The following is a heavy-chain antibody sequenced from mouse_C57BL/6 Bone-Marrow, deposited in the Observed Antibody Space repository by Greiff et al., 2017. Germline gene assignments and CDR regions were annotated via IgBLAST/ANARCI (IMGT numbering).Heavy chain of an antibody. CDR3: ASPSIYCGIFYAMDY. CDR1: GYTFTGYW. Sequence: VMLMESGAELMKPGASVKLSCKATGYTFTGYWIEWVKQRPGHGLEWIGEILPGSGSTNYNETFKGKATCTADTSSNTAYMQLSSLTTEDSAISYCASPSIYCGIFYAMDYWGQGTTVTVSS. V-gene: IGHV1-9*01. D-gene: IGHD2-1*01. CDR2: ILPGSGST. J-gene: IGHJ4*01.